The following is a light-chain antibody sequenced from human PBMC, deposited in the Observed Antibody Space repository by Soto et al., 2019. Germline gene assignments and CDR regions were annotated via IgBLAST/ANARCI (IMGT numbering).Light chain of an antibody. CDR1: GSNIGSNT. J-gene: IGLJ2*01. CDR3: AAWDDSLNGEV. CDR2: SDN. V-gene: IGLV1-44*01. Sequence: QLVLTQPPSASGTPGQKVTISCSGSGSNIGSNTVNWYQQLPGTAPQLLIYSDNQRPSGVPDRFSGSKSGTSASLAISGLQSEDEADYYCAAWDDSLNGEVFGGGTKVTVL.